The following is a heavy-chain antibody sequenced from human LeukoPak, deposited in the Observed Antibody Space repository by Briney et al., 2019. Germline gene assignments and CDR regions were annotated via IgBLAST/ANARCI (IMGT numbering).Heavy chain of an antibody. CDR3: VKDRWVDY. D-gene: IGHD4-23*01. J-gene: IGHJ4*02. CDR2: NSSERGST. V-gene: IGHV3-64D*09. Sequence: GGSLRLSCSASGFTFSSYAMHWVRQAPGRGLEYISNNSSERGSTYYADSVKGRFTIYRDNSKNTLYLQMSSLRAEDTALYYCVKDRWVDYWGQGTLVTVSS. CDR1: GFTFSSYA.